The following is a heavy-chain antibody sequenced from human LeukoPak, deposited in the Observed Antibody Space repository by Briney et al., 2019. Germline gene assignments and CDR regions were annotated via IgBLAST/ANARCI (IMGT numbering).Heavy chain of an antibody. CDR2: ISAGNGNT. J-gene: IGHJ4*02. CDR1: GYTFTSYA. V-gene: IGHV1-3*01. Sequence: ASVKVSCKASGYTFTSYAIHWVRQAPGQRLEWMGWISAGNGNTKYSQNFQGRVTFISNTSATTAYMELSRLRSDDTAVYYCARDYCSSTSCLFDYWGRGTLVTVSS. D-gene: IGHD2-2*01. CDR3: ARDYCSSTSCLFDY.